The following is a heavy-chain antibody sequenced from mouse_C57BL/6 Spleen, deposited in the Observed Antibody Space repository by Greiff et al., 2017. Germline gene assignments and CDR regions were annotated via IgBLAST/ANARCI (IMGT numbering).Heavy chain of an antibody. CDR1: GFTFSDYG. CDR2: ISSGSSTI. CDR3: AGGDSSSFYYAMDY. Sequence: EVMLVESGGGLVKPGGSLKLSCAASGFTFSDYGMHWVRQAPEKGLEWVAYISSGSSTIYYADTVKGRFTISRDNAKNTLFLQMTSLRSEDTAMYYCAGGDSSSFYYAMDYWGQGTSVTVSS. V-gene: IGHV5-17*01. D-gene: IGHD1-1*01. J-gene: IGHJ4*01.